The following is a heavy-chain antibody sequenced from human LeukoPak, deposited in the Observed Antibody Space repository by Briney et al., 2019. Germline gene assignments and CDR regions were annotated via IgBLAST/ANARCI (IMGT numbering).Heavy chain of an antibody. CDR1: GFTFSSYA. V-gene: IGHV3-64*01. J-gene: IGHJ4*02. Sequence: GGSLRLSCAASGFTFSSYAMHWVRRAPGKGLEYVSAISSNGGSTYYANSVKGRFTISRDNSKNTLYLQMGSLRAEDMAVYYCAREMTRSFDYWGQGTLVTVSS. CDR3: AREMTRSFDY. CDR2: ISSNGGST.